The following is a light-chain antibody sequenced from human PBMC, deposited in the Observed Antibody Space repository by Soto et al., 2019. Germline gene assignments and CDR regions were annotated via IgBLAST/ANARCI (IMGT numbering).Light chain of an antibody. CDR3: QTYDSSLGGHV. J-gene: IGLJ1*01. V-gene: IGLV1-40*01. Sequence: QSVLTQPPSVSGAPGQGVTIPCTGSSSNIGAGNAVHWYQQLPGTAPKLLIYGNSNRPSGVPDRFSGSKTGTSASLAITGLQAEDEADYYCQTYDSSLGGHVFGSGTKLTVL. CDR2: GNS. CDR1: SSNIGAGNA.